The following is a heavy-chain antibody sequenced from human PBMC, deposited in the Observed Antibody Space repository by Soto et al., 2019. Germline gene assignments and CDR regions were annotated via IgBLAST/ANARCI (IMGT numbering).Heavy chain of an antibody. J-gene: IGHJ6*02. CDR3: ARDRGGSYQYYYYGMDV. Sequence: SVKVSCKASGGTFSSYAISWVRQAPGQGLEWMGGIIPIFGTANYAQKFQGGVTITADKSTSTAYMELSSLRSEDTAVYYCARDRGGSYQYYYYGMDVWGQGTTVTAP. V-gene: IGHV1-69*06. CDR2: IIPIFGTA. CDR1: GGTFSSYA. D-gene: IGHD1-26*01.